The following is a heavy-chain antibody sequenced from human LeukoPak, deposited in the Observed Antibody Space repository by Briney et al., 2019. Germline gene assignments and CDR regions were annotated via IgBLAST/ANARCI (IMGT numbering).Heavy chain of an antibody. CDR3: ARYLVRGPDLGWFDP. CDR2: INPNSGGT. J-gene: IGHJ5*02. Sequence: GASVKVSCKASGYTFTSYDINWVRQATGQGLEWMGWINPNSGGTNYAQKFQGRVTMTRDTSISTAYMELSRLRSDDTAVYYCARYLVRGPDLGWFDPWGQGTLVTVSS. CDR1: GYTFTSYD. D-gene: IGHD3-10*02. V-gene: IGHV1-2*02.